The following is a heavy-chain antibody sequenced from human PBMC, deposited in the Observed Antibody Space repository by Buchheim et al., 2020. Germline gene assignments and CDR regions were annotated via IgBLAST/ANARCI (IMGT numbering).Heavy chain of an antibody. CDR2: ISGSGDRT. J-gene: IGHJ4*02. CDR3: ASSEAGYCNGACYFDF. D-gene: IGHD3-9*01. Sequence: EVRLVESGGGLVQPGGSLRLSCAASGFSFSSYAMNWVRQAPGKGLEWVSGISGSGDRTYYAASLKGRFTVPRDNSKNTLYLKMSGLRAEDTAVYYCASSEAGYCNGACYFDFWGQGAL. V-gene: IGHV3-23*04. CDR1: GFSFSSYA.